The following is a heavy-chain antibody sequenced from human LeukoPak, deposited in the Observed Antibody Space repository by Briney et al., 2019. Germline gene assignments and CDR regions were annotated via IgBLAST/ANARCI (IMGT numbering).Heavy chain of an antibody. J-gene: IGHJ4*02. V-gene: IGHV4-61*02. CDR2: IYTSGST. Sequence: PSETLSLTCTVSGGSISSGSYYWSWIRQPAGKGLEWIGRIYTSGSTNYNPSLKSRVTISVDTSKNQFSLKLSSVIAADTAVYYCARDYYGSGSHYVPFDYWGQGTLVTVSS. D-gene: IGHD3-10*01. CDR1: GGSISSGSYY. CDR3: ARDYYGSGSHYVPFDY.